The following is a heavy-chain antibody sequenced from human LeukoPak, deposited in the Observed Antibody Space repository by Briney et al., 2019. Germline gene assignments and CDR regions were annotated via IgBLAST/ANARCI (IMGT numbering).Heavy chain of an antibody. J-gene: IGHJ4*02. CDR2: IIPILGIA. V-gene: IGHV1-69*04. Sequence: SVKVSCKASGGTFSSYAISWVRQAPGQGLEWMGRIIPILGIANYAQKFQGRVTITADKSTSTAYMELSSLRSEDTAVYYCARDVEGVTFDYWGQGTLVTVSS. D-gene: IGHD1-26*01. CDR1: GGTFSSYA. CDR3: ARDVEGVTFDY.